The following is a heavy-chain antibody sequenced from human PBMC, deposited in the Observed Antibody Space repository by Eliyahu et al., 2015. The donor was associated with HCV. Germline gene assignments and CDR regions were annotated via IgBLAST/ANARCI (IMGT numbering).Heavy chain of an antibody. J-gene: IGHJ5*02. CDR3: ARGHCTGGICPPVDP. Sequence: EVQLVESGGGLVQPGGSLRLSCVASGFTFSSYDMHWVRQAPGKGLEWVSAIGRASDTYYPGSVKGRFTISRENAKNSLYLQMNSLRVGDTAVYYCARGHCTGGICPPVDPWGQGTLVTVSS. V-gene: IGHV3-13*01. CDR1: GFTFSSYD. D-gene: IGHD2-8*02. CDR2: IGRASDT.